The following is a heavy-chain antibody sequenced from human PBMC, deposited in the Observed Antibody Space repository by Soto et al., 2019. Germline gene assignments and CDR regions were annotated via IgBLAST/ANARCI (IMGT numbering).Heavy chain of an antibody. D-gene: IGHD5-12*01. V-gene: IGHV5-51*03. CDR3: ARRVYGGYVSDYYFDY. Sequence: EVQLVQSGAEVKKPGESLKISCKGSGYSFTSYWIGWVRQMPAKGLEWMGIIYPGDSDTRYSPSFQGQVTISADKSISTAYLQWSSLKASGTAMYYCARRVYGGYVSDYYFDYWGQGTLVTVSS. CDR1: GYSFTSYW. CDR2: IYPGDSDT. J-gene: IGHJ4*02.